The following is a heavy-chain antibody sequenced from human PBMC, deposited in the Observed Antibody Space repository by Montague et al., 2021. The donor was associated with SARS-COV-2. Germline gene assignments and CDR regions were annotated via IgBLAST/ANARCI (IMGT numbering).Heavy chain of an antibody. Sequence: SETLSLTCTVSGGSISSSSYYWGWLRPPPGKGLDWIGSIYYSGSTYSTPSLKSRVTISVDTSKNPFSLKLSSVTAADTAVYYCARVGRQQLVRLSGMDVWGQGTAVTVSS. J-gene: IGHJ6*02. CDR3: ARVGRQQLVRLSGMDV. D-gene: IGHD6-13*01. CDR1: GGSISSSSYY. V-gene: IGHV4-39*07. CDR2: IYYSGST.